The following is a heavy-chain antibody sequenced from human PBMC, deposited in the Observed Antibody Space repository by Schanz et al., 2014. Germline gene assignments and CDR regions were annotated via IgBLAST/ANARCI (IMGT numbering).Heavy chain of an antibody. V-gene: IGHV3-30*04. J-gene: IGHJ4*02. CDR1: GFTFSSYT. Sequence: QVQLVESGGGVVQPGRSLRLSCAASGFTFSSYTMHWVRQAPGTGLEWVAVISYDGTNKYYADSVKGRFTISRDNSKNTLYLQMNSLRAEDTAVYYCAATTILADWGQGTLVAVSS. D-gene: IGHD3-3*01. CDR3: AATTILAD. CDR2: ISYDGTNK.